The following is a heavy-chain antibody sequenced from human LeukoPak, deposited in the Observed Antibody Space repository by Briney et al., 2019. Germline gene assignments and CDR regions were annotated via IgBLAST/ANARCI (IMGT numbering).Heavy chain of an antibody. D-gene: IGHD3-22*01. CDR1: GFTFSSYA. CDR3: ARDGRMGDSDEFDY. CDR2: ISYDGSNK. Sequence: GRSLRLSCAASGFTFSSYAMHWVRQAPGKGLEWVAVISYDGSNKYYADSVKGRFTISRDNSKNTLYLLMNSLRAEDTAVYYCARDGRMGDSDEFDYWGQGTLVTVSS. V-gene: IGHV3-30-3*01. J-gene: IGHJ4*02.